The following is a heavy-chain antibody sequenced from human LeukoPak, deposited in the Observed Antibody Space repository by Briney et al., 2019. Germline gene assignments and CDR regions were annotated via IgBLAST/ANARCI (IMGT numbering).Heavy chain of an antibody. Sequence: GGSLRLSCATSGFTFSSSWMSWVRQAPGKGLEWVSFISGTSTYIYYADSVKGRFTISRDNANNSVYLQMNSLRAEDTAVYYCARGYLISPGGGQGTLVTVSS. V-gene: IGHV3-21*01. J-gene: IGHJ4*02. D-gene: IGHD1-26*01. CDR3: ARGYLISPG. CDR2: ISGTSTYI. CDR1: GFTFSSSW.